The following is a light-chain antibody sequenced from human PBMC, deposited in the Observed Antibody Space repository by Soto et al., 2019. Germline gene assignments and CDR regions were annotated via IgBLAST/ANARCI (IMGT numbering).Light chain of an antibody. V-gene: IGKV1-6*01. J-gene: IGKJ1*01. CDR1: QDIRNT. Sequence: AIEMTQSRSSLSASGGDILAIWCGASQDIRNTLAWYQQKPGEAPKLLIFAASNLQSGVPSRFSGSGSVTDFTLAITGLQPEDFATYYCLQYYNFSWTFGQGTKVDIK. CDR3: LQYYNFSWT. CDR2: AAS.